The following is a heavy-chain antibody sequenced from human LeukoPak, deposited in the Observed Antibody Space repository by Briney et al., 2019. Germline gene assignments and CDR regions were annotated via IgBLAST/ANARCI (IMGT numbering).Heavy chain of an antibody. J-gene: IGHJ3*02. D-gene: IGHD6-13*01. V-gene: IGHV1-24*01. CDR1: GYTLTELS. CDR3: ATDPWAAAGDDAFDI. Sequence: GASVKVSCKVSGYTLTELSMHWVRQAPGKGLEWMGGFDPEDGETIYAQKFQGRVTMTEDTSTDTAYMELSSLRSEGTAVYYCATDPWAAAGDDAFDIWGQGTMVTVSS. CDR2: FDPEDGET.